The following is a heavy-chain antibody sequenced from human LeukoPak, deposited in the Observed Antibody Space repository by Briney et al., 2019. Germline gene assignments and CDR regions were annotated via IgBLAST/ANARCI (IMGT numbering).Heavy chain of an antibody. CDR2: FDPEDGET. J-gene: IGHJ4*02. Sequence: ASVKLFCNVSGYTLTELSMHWVQQSPGKGLQWMGGFDPEDGETIYAQKFQGRVTMTEDTSTDTAYMELSSLRSEDTAVYYCATWEIAGLQFDYWGQGTLVTVSS. V-gene: IGHV1-24*01. D-gene: IGHD5-24*01. CDR1: GYTLTELS. CDR3: ATWEIAGLQFDY.